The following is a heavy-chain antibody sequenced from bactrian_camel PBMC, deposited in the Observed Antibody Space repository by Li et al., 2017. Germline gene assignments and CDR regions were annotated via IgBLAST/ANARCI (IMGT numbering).Heavy chain of an antibody. V-gene: IGHV3-2*01. CDR3: APWSQTVAPDLGGRFGY. CDR2: IYRSNT. J-gene: IGHJ6*01. D-gene: IGHD7*01. CDR1: GDTYSNYC. Sequence: QLVESGGGSVQHGGSLRLSCAVSGDTYSNYCMGWFRQAPGKGLEWVSSIYRSNTYYADSVKGRFTVSRDNAKNTLYLQLNSLKSEDTAMYYCAPWSQTVAPDLGGRFGYWGQGTQVTVS.